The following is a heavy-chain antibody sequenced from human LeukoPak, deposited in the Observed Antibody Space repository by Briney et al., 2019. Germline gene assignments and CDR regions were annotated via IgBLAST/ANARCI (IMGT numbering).Heavy chain of an antibody. Sequence: GGALRLSCAASGFTPSDYYIKWIRQAPGKGLEGGSSISSSGYGIFYADSVKDRFSVSRDNVNNIVHLQLNRLRAEDTALYFCARVRRQRLERIFFDSWGQGTPVTVSS. J-gene: IGHJ4*02. CDR3: ARVRRQRLERIFFDS. D-gene: IGHD6-25*01. CDR2: ISSSGYGI. CDR1: GFTPSDYY. V-gene: IGHV3-11*01.